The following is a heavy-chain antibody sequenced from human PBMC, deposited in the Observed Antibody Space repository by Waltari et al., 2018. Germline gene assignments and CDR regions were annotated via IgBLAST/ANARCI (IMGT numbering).Heavy chain of an antibody. CDR2: IQGNGRAS. CDR1: GFTFKKFS. Sequence: EVHLVQSGGLVAEPGGSLRLSCAASGFTFKKFSMHWVRQRPGKGLGWLSVIQGNGRASLYADSVGGRFIVSRDNNRNSLYLQMNSLSAEDTALYYCAKEHDTGLPTLDSWGQGTLVTVYS. V-gene: IGHV3-43*01. J-gene: IGHJ4*02. CDR3: AKEHDTGLPTLDS. D-gene: IGHD1-1*01.